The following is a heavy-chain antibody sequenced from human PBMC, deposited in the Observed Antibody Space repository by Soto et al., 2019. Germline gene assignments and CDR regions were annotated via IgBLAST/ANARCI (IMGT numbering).Heavy chain of an antibody. CDR1: EFTFSSSG. D-gene: IGHD3-3*01. Sequence: QLVESGGGVVQPGRSLRLSCAASEFTFSSSGIHWVRQAPGKGLEWVAFMWYDGSNKFYADSVKGRFTISRDNSKNTLYLQMNSLTAEDTAVYYCARDLRDFWSGYHAPNDGFDIWGQGTMVTVSS. CDR3: ARDLRDFWSGYHAPNDGFDI. J-gene: IGHJ3*02. V-gene: IGHV3-33*01. CDR2: MWYDGSNK.